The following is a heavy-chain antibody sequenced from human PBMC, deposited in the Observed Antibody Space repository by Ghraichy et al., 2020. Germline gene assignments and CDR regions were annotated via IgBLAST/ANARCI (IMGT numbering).Heavy chain of an antibody. CDR2: IYYSGST. Sequence: SETLSLTCAVSGGSISSGGYSWSWIRQPPGKGLEWIGYIYYSGSTYYNPSLKSRVTISVDTSKNQFSLKLSSVTAADTAVYYCARANLGYQLLTYGMDVWGQGTTVTVSS. D-gene: IGHD2-2*01. CDR1: GGSISSGGYS. CDR3: ARANLGYQLLTYGMDV. V-gene: IGHV4-30-4*07. J-gene: IGHJ6*02.